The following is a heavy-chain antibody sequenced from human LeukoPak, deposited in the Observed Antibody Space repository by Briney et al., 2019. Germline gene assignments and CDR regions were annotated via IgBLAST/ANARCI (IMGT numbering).Heavy chain of an antibody. D-gene: IGHD6-13*01. V-gene: IGHV4-30-4*01. CDR2: IYYSGST. CDR1: GGSISSGDYY. J-gene: IGHJ4*02. CDR3: ARARMGSSWSDYYFDY. Sequence: SSETLSLTCTVSGGSISSGDYYWSWIRQPPGKGLEWIGYIYYSGSTYYNPSLKSRVTISVDTSKNQFSLKLSSVTAADTAVYYCARARMGSSWSDYYFDYWGQGTLVTVSS.